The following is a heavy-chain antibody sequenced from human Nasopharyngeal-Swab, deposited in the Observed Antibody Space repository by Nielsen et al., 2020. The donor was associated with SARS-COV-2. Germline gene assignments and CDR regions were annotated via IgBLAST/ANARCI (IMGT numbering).Heavy chain of an antibody. J-gene: IGHJ4*02. CDR1: GFAFSNAW. D-gene: IGHD1-26*01. Sequence: GGSLRLSCAASGFAFSNAWMSWDRQAPGKGLEWVGRIKSKTDGGTAEYAAPVKGRFTMSRDDSKGTLYLQMDSLKIEDTAVYYCRTELKWELTPINIWGQGTLVTVSS. CDR3: RTELKWELTPINI. CDR2: IKSKTDGGTA. V-gene: IGHV3-15*01.